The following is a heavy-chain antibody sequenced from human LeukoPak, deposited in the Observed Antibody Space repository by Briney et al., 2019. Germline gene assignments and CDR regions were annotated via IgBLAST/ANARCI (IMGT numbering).Heavy chain of an antibody. CDR2: IRYDGNNK. D-gene: IGHD3-9*01. CDR3: ARNRHVYYDILTGYASYFEY. Sequence: GGSLRLSCAASGFTFSTYGMHWVRQAPGKGLEWVAFIRYDGNNKFYAESVKGRFTISRDNSKNTLYLQMNSLRPEDTAVYYCARNRHVYYDILTGYASYFEYWGQGALVTVSS. CDR1: GFTFSTYG. V-gene: IGHV3-30*02. J-gene: IGHJ4*02.